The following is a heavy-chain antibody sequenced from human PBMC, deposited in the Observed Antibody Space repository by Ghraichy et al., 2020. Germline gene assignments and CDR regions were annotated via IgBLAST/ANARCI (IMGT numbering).Heavy chain of an antibody. CDR2: INHSGST. CDR1: GGSFSGYY. Sequence: GSLSLTCAVYGGSFSGYYWSWIRQPPGKGLEWIGEINHSGSTNYNPSLKSRVTISVDTSKNQFSLKLSSVTAADTAVYYCARVIIVVVPAAIHKNANWFDPWGQGTLVTVSS. J-gene: IGHJ5*02. D-gene: IGHD2-2*02. CDR3: ARVIIVVVPAAIHKNANWFDP. V-gene: IGHV4-34*01.